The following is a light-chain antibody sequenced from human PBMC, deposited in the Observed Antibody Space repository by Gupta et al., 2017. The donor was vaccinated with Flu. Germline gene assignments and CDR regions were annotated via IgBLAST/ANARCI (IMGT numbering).Light chain of an antibody. CDR1: QSVSSN. CDR3: QQYNNWPWT. V-gene: IGKV3-15*01. CDR2: GAS. Sequence: VLTPSPATLSVSPGERATLSCRASQSVSSNLAWYQQKPGQAPRLLIYGASTRATGIPARFSGSGSGTEFTLTISSLQSEDFAVYYCQQYNNWPWTFGQGTKVEIK. J-gene: IGKJ1*01.